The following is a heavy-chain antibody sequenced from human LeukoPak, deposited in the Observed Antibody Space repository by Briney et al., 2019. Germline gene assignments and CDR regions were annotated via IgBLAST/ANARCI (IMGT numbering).Heavy chain of an antibody. Sequence: GASVKVSCKASGYTFTSYGISWVRQAPGQGLEWMGWISAYNDNTNYAQKPQGRVTMTTDTSTSTAYMDLRSLRSDDTAVYYCARTCSTSCPYWYFNLWGRGTLVTVSS. V-gene: IGHV1-18*01. J-gene: IGHJ2*01. CDR1: GYTFTSYG. CDR2: ISAYNDNT. CDR3: ARTCSTSCPYWYFNL. D-gene: IGHD2-2*01.